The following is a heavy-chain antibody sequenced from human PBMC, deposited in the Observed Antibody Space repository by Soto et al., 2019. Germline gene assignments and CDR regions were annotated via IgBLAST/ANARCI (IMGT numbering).Heavy chain of an antibody. CDR2: INHSGST. J-gene: IGHJ6*02. D-gene: IGHD3-3*01. CDR1: GGSFSGYY. CDR3: AREEGITIFGVVHIGMDV. Sequence: QVQLQQWGAGLLKPSETLSLTCAVYGGSFSGYYWSWIRQPPGKGLEWIGEINHSGSTNYNPSLKSRATISVDTSKNQFSLKLGSVTAADTDVYYCAREEGITIFGVVHIGMDVWGQGTTVTVSS. V-gene: IGHV4-34*01.